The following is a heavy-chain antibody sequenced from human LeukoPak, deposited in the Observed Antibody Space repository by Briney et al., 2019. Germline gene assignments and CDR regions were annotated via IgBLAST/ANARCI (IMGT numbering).Heavy chain of an antibody. J-gene: IGHJ4*02. CDR1: GGPFSGYY. CDR3: ARGRKDIVVVPAAIFNY. V-gene: IGHV4-34*01. Sequence: SETLSLTCAVYGGPFSGYYWSWICQPPGKGLEWIGEINHSGSTNYNPSLKSRVTISVDTSKNQFSLKLSSVTAADTAVYYCARGRKDIVVVPAAIFNYWGQGTLVTVSS. CDR2: INHSGST. D-gene: IGHD2-2*01.